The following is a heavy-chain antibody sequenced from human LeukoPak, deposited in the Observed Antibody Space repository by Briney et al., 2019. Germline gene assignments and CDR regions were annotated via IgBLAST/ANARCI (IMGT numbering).Heavy chain of an antibody. CDR3: ARGRFRDLSVATFDI. CDR2: IWNDGTTQ. CDR1: GFTFNNYC. D-gene: IGHD3-16*02. Sequence: GRSLRLSCAASGFTFNNYCMHWVRQAPGKGLEWVVLIWNDGTTQYYGDSVKGRFTLSRDNSKNTQYLHMKSPRTQNTGAYYGARGRFRDLSVATFDIWGQGTMVTVSS. J-gene: IGHJ3*02. V-gene: IGHV3-33*01.